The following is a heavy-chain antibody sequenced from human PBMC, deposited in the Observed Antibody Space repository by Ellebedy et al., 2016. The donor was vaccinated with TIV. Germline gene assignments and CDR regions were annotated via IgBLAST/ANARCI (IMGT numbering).Heavy chain of an antibody. Sequence: SLKISXAASGFTFDDYAMHWVRQAPGKGLEWVSGISWNSGSIGYADSVKGRFTISRDNAKNSLYLQMNSLRAEDTALYYCAKGRISGYYVSEGGYFDYWGQGTLVTVSS. CDR3: AKGRISGYYVSEGGYFDY. CDR1: GFTFDDYA. V-gene: IGHV3-9*01. D-gene: IGHD3-22*01. CDR2: ISWNSGSI. J-gene: IGHJ4*02.